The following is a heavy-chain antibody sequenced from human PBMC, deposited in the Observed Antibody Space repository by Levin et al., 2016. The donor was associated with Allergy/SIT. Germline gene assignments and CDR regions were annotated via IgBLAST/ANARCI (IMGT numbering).Heavy chain of an antibody. J-gene: IGHJ4*02. V-gene: IGHV4-30-4*01. CDR2: IYYTGST. Sequence: SETLSLTCTVSGESVTSGYHYWSWIRQPPGRGLEWIGYIYYTGSTHFNPSLKSRVTMSVDPSKNQFSLKLTSVTAADTAMYYCANAGVSSKESLDYWGQGTLVTVSS. D-gene: IGHD5/OR15-5a*01. CDR1: GESVTSGYHY. CDR3: ANAGVSSKESLDY.